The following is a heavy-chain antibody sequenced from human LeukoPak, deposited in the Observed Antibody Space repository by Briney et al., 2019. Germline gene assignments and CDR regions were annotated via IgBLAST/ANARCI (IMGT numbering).Heavy chain of an antibody. D-gene: IGHD3-10*01. Sequence: GGSLRLSCAASGFTFSGFYMHWVRQASGKGLEWVGLIRSEPKSYTTVYAASVQGRFTISRDDSKNTAYLQMNSLKAEDTAVYYCAKGMVRGVMGAFDIWGQGTMVTVSS. CDR1: GFTFSGFY. J-gene: IGHJ3*02. CDR2: IRSEPKSYTT. V-gene: IGHV3-73*01. CDR3: AKGMVRGVMGAFDI.